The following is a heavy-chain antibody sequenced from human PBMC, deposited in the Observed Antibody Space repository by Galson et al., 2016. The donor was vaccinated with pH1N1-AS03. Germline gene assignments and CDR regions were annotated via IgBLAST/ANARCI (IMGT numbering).Heavy chain of an antibody. CDR2: IKSKTDGGTK. D-gene: IGHD2-2*01. CDR3: TTADTELGYCTSTSCSLDF. CDR1: GFTFSNAW. Sequence: SLRLSCAGYGFTFSNAWMSWVRRAPGKGLEWVGRIKSKTDGGTKAYAAPVKGRFAISRDDSENTLYLQMNSLKTEDTAVYYCTTADTELGYCTSTSCSLDFWGQGTLVTVSS. V-gene: IGHV3-15*01. J-gene: IGHJ4*02.